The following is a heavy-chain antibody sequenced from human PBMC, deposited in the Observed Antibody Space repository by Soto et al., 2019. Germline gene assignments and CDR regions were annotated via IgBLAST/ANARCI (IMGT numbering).Heavy chain of an antibody. D-gene: IGHD2-15*01. CDR1: GFTFTTYA. CDR3: ARDRCSGDFNAFDY. CDR2: IHAGNGNT. Sequence: QVQVVQSGAEVKKPGASVKVSCKASGFTFTTYAIHWVRQAPGQRLEWMGWIHAGNGNTKSSQQFQHRLTLSSGTSASTAYMELRSLRSEVAAVYCCARDRCSGDFNAFDYWGQGNLVSFSS. V-gene: IGHV1-3*01. J-gene: IGHJ4*02.